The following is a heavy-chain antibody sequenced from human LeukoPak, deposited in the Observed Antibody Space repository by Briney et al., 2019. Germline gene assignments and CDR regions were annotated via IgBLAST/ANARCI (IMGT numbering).Heavy chain of an antibody. CDR2: ISYDGSNK. CDR1: GFTFSSYA. V-gene: IGHV3-30-3*01. Sequence: GGSLRLSCAASGFTFSSYAMHWVRQAPGKGLEWVAVISYDGSNKYYADSVKGRFTISRDNSKNTLYLQMNNLRAEDTAVYYCARVENYSSSSPFDYWGQGTLVTVSS. J-gene: IGHJ4*02. D-gene: IGHD6-13*01. CDR3: ARVENYSSSSPFDY.